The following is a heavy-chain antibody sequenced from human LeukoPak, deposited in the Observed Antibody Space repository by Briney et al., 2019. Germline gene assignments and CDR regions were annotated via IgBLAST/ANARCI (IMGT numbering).Heavy chain of an antibody. CDR3: ARAVGATDFDY. J-gene: IGHJ4*02. CDR2: ISSSSSYI. V-gene: IGHV3-21*01. D-gene: IGHD1-26*01. CDR1: GFTFKTYT. Sequence: GGSLRLSCAASGFTFKTYTMHWVRQAPGMGLEWVSSISSSSSYIFYADSVKGRFTISRDNAKNSLYLQMSSLRAEDAAVYYCARAVGATDFDYWGQGTLVTVSS.